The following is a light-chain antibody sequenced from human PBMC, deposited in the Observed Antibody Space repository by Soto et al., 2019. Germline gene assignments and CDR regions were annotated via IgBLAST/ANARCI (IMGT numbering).Light chain of an antibody. Sequence: DIQMTQSPSSLSASVGDRVTITCQASRDINKYLNWYQQKPGKAPKLLIYDASTLESGVPSRFSATVSGTEFSLTITSLQPEDFATYYCQQLFDSPITFGQGTRLEIK. CDR1: RDINKY. J-gene: IGKJ5*01. CDR3: QQLFDSPIT. CDR2: DAS. V-gene: IGKV1-33*01.